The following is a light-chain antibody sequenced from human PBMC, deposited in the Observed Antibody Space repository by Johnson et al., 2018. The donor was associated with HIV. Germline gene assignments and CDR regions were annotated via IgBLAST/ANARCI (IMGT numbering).Light chain of an antibody. CDR1: SSNIGNNY. V-gene: IGLV1-51*02. CDR2: ENN. Sequence: QLVLTQPPSASAAPGQKVTISCSGSSSNIGNNYVSWYQQLPGTAPKLLIYENNKRPSGIPDRFSGSKSGTSATLGITGLPTGDEADYYCGTWDSSLSAYVFGTGTKVTGL. CDR3: GTWDSSLSAYV. J-gene: IGLJ1*01.